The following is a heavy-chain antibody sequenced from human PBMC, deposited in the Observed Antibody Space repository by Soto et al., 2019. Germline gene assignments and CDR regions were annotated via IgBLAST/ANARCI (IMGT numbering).Heavy chain of an antibody. J-gene: IGHJ6*02. CDR1: GFTFSSYS. Sequence: LRLSCAASGFTFSSYSMNWVRQAPRKGLEWVSSISSSSSYIYYADSVKGRFTISRDNAKNSLYLQMNSLRAEDTAVYYCARGPRGVYYGMDVWGQGTTVTVSS. V-gene: IGHV3-21*01. CDR2: ISSSSSYI. CDR3: ARGPRGVYYGMDV. D-gene: IGHD3-10*01.